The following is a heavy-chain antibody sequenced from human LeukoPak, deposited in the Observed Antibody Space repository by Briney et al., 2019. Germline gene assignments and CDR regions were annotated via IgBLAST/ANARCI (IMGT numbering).Heavy chain of an antibody. V-gene: IGHV3-30-3*01. CDR2: ISKDASDK. CDR1: GFTFSDYA. Sequence: GGSLRLSCAASGFTFSDYAMHWVRQAPGKGLEWVAVISKDASDKYYPGSVRGRFTISRDNSKNTIYPQMDSLRAEDTAIYYCARDYWWNYDYWGQGTLVTVSS. CDR3: ARDYWWNYDY. J-gene: IGHJ4*02. D-gene: IGHD1-7*01.